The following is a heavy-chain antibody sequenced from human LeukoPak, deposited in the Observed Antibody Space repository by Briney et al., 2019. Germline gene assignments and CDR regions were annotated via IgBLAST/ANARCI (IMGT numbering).Heavy chain of an antibody. CDR1: GGSISSYY. CDR2: MYYSGST. D-gene: IGHD6-6*01. V-gene: IGHV4-59*01. CDR3: AREGLGYSSSPSYAFDI. J-gene: IGHJ3*02. Sequence: SETLSLTCTVSGGSISSYYWSWIRQPPGKGLEWIGYMYYSGSTNYNPSLKSRVTISVDTSKNQFSLKLSSVTAADTAVYYCAREGLGYSSSPSYAFDIWGQGTMVTVSS.